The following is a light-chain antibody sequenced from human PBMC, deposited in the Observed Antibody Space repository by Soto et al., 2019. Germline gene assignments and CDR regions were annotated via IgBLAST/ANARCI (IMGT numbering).Light chain of an antibody. Sequence: DIQMTQSPSTLSASVGDRVTITCRASQSISIWLAWYQQKPGKAPKLLIYKASNLESGVPSRFSGSGSGTEFTLTISILQSDDFASYYRQQYNSYPLTFGGGTKVEIK. CDR1: QSISIW. CDR3: QQYNSYPLT. V-gene: IGKV1-5*03. J-gene: IGKJ4*01. CDR2: KAS.